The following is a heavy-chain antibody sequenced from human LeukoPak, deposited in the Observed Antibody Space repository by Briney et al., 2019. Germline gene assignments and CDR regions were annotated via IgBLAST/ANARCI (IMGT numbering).Heavy chain of an antibody. J-gene: IGHJ4*02. Sequence: ASVKVSCKASGYTFTSYYMHWVRQAPGQGLEWMGIINPSGGSTSYAQKFQGRVTMTRDTSKSTVYMELSSLRSEDTAVYYCARADVLRFLEWFHGNFDYWGQGTLVTVSS. D-gene: IGHD3-3*01. CDR2: INPSGGST. CDR3: ARADVLRFLEWFHGNFDY. V-gene: IGHV1-46*01. CDR1: GYTFTSYY.